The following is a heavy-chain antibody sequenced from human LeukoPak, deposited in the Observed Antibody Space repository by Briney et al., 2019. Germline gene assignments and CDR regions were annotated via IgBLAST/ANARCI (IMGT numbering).Heavy chain of an antibody. CDR1: GFTFSSYW. V-gene: IGHV3-74*01. Sequence: PGGSLRLSCAASGFTFSSYWMHWVRQTPEKGLVWVSRIDTDGSSTIYADSVKGRFTISRDNSKNTLYLQMNSLRAEDTAVYYCANIPFKSGSLRYFDWSLYGGYWGQGTLVTVSS. J-gene: IGHJ4*02. D-gene: IGHD3-9*01. CDR3: ANIPFKSGSLRYFDWSLYGGY. CDR2: IDTDGSST.